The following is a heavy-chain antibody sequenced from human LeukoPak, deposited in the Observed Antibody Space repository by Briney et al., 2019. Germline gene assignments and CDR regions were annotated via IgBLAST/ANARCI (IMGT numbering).Heavy chain of an antibody. V-gene: IGHV3-53*01. J-gene: IGHJ5*02. CDR1: GFAINTNY. CDR2: TYFGGTT. CDR3: ARDSEGDGYNFDT. D-gene: IGHD5-24*01. Sequence: GGSLRLSCVASGFAINTNYMNWVRQAPGKELEWVSITYFGGTTYYADSVKGRFTTSRDNSKNTLYLQMSSLRADDTAVYYCARDSEGDGYNFDTWGRGTLVTVSS.